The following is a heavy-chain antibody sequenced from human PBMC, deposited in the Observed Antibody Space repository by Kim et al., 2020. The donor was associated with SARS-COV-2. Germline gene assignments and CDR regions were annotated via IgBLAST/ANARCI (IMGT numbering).Heavy chain of an antibody. CDR3: AKPSAAGLRYFDY. V-gene: IGHV3-30*02. J-gene: IGHJ4*02. Sequence: YADSVKGRFTISRDNSKNTLYLQMNSLRAEDTAVYYCAKPSAAGLRYFDYWGQGTLVTVSS. D-gene: IGHD6-13*01.